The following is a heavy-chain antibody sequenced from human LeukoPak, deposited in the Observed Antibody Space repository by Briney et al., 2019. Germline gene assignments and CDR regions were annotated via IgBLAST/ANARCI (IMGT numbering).Heavy chain of an antibody. V-gene: IGHV1-69*04. J-gene: IGHJ5*02. D-gene: IGHD6-19*01. CDR1: GGTFSSYA. Sequence: SVKVSCKASGGTFSSYAISWVRQAPGQGLEWMGRIIPILGIANYAQKFQGRVTITADKSTSTAYMELSSLRSEDTAVYYCARGGLQSSGGVPWGQGTLVTVSS. CDR2: IIPILGIA. CDR3: ARGGLQSSGGVP.